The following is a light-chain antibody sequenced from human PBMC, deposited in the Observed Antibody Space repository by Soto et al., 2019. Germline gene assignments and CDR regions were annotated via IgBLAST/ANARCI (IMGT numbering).Light chain of an antibody. CDR2: EVS. V-gene: IGLV2-23*02. J-gene: IGLJ2*01. CDR3: CSYAGSSTL. CDR1: SSDVGSYNR. Sequence: SVLTQPGCVSGSPGLAITISCTGTSSDVGSYNRVSWYQQHPGKAPKLMIYEVSKRPSGVSNRFSGSKSGNTASLTISGLQAEDDADYYCCSYAGSSTLFGGGTKVTVL.